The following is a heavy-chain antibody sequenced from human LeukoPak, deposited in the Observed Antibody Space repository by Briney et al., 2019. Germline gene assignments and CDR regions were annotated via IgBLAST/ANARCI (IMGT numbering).Heavy chain of an antibody. CDR1: GFTFSSYA. CDR3: AKGRFDSSGYRALDY. D-gene: IGHD3-22*01. V-gene: IGHV3-23*01. CDR2: ISGSGGST. J-gene: IGHJ4*02. Sequence: PGGSLRLSCAASGFTFSSYAMSWVRQAPGKGLEWVSTISGSGGSTYYAGSVKGRFTISRDISKNTLYLQMNSLRAEDTAVYYCAKGRFDSSGYRALDYWGQGTLVTVSS.